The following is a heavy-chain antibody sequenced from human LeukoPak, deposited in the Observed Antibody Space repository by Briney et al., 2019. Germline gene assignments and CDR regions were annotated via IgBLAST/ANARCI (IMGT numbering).Heavy chain of an antibody. CDR3: AKDSHDRMVRGVISDFDY. V-gene: IGHV3-30*02. D-gene: IGHD3-10*01. CDR2: IRYDGSNK. CDR1: GFTFSSYG. J-gene: IGHJ4*02. Sequence: GGSLRLSCAASGFTFSSYGMHWVRQAPGKGLEWVAFIRYDGSNKYYADSVKGRFTVSRDNSKNTLYLQMNSLRAEDTAVYYCAKDSHDRMVRGVISDFDYWGQGTLVTVSS.